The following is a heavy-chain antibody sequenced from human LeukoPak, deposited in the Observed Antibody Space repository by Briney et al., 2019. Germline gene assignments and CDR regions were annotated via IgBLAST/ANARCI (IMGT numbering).Heavy chain of an antibody. CDR2: IYTSGIT. CDR1: GDSISSGDYY. J-gene: IGHJ6*03. D-gene: IGHD2-2*01. V-gene: IGHV4-61*02. Sequence: PSQTLSLTCTVSGDSISSGDYYWTWVRQPAGKGLEWMGRIYTSGITNFSPSLKSRLTISLDTSKNQFSLKLNSVTAADTAVYYCARGTYYYYYYMDVWGKGTTVTISS. CDR3: ARGTYYYYYYMDV.